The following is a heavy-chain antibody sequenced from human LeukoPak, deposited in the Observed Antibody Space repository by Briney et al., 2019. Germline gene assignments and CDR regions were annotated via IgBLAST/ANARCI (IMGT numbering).Heavy chain of an antibody. D-gene: IGHD4-23*01. CDR2: IYSGGST. Sequence: PGGSLRLSCAASGFTVSSNYMSWVRQAPGKGLEWVSVIYSGGSTYYADSVKGRFTIFRDNSKNTLYLQMNSLRAEDTAVYYCARDKDYGGPGSGYGMDVWGQGTTVTVSS. V-gene: IGHV3-53*01. CDR1: GFTVSSNY. CDR3: ARDKDYGGPGSGYGMDV. J-gene: IGHJ6*02.